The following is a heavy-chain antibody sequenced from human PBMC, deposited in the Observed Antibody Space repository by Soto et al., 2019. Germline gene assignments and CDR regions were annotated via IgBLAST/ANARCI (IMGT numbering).Heavy chain of an antibody. J-gene: IGHJ6*02. CDR2: ISSSGSTI. V-gene: IGHV3-48*01. CDR3: ARDSGSYPYYYYYYGMDV. Sequence: GGSLRLSCVASGFTPSSYSMNWVRQAPGKGPEWVSYISSSGSTIYYADSVKGRFIVSRDNAKNSLYLQMNSLRAEDTAVYYCARDSGSYPYYYYYYGMDVWGQGTTVTVSS. CDR1: GFTPSSYS. D-gene: IGHD1-26*01.